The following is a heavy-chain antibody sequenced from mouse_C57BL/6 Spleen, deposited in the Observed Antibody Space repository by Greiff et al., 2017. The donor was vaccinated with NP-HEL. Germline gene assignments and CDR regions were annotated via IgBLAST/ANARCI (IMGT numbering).Heavy chain of an antibody. Sequence: QVQLQQPGTELVKPGASVKLSCKASGYTFTSYWMHWVKQRHGQGLEWIGNINSSNGGTNYNEKFQSKATLTVDKSSSTAYMQLSSLTSEDSAVYYCARLVPYYYAMDYWGQGTSVTVSS. CDR3: ARLVPYYYAMDY. CDR2: INSSNGGT. CDR1: GYTFTSYW. V-gene: IGHV1-53*01. J-gene: IGHJ4*01.